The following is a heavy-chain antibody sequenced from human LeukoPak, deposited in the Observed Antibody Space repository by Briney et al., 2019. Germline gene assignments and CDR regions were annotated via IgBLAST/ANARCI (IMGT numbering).Heavy chain of an antibody. CDR1: GFTFSSYW. J-gene: IGHJ6*02. V-gene: IGHV1-24*01. Sequence: GGSLRLSCAASGFTFSSYWMTWVRQAPGKGLEWMGGFDPEDGETIYAQKFQGRVTMTEDTSTDTAYMELSSLRSEDTAVYYCATVGVYYYGMDVWGQGTAVTVSS. D-gene: IGHD3-3*01. CDR2: FDPEDGET. CDR3: ATVGVYYYGMDV.